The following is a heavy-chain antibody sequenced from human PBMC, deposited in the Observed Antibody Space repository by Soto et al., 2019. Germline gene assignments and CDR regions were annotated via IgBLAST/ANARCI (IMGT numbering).Heavy chain of an antibody. Sequence: ASVKVSCKASGYTFTSYGISWVRQAPGQGLEWMGWISAYNGNTNYAQKLQGRVTMTTDTSTSTAYMELRSLRSDDTAVYYCAKDLGGGYYYDSILVFDIWGQGTMVTVSS. V-gene: IGHV1-18*01. J-gene: IGHJ3*02. CDR2: ISAYNGNT. CDR3: AKDLGGGYYYDSILVFDI. D-gene: IGHD3-22*01. CDR1: GYTFTSYG.